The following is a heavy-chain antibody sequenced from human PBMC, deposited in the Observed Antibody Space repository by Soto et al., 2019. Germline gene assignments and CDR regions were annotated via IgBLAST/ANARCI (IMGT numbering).Heavy chain of an antibody. CDR3: ARVNVVVVAATREYYFDY. V-gene: IGHV1-58*01. J-gene: IGHJ4*02. Sequence: SVKVSCKASGFTFSNSAVQWVRQARGQRLEWMGWIVVGAGNTNYAQELQGRLTITRDVSTNTAYMELRSLRSEDTAVYYCARVNVVVVAATREYYFDYWGQGTLVTVSS. CDR2: IVVGAGNT. D-gene: IGHD2-15*01. CDR1: GFTFSNSA.